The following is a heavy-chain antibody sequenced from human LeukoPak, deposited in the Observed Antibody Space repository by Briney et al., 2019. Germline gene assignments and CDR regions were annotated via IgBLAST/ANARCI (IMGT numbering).Heavy chain of an antibody. D-gene: IGHD3-3*01. Sequence: GRSLRLSCAASGFTFSSYGMHWVHQAPGKGLEWVAVIWYDGSNKYYADSVKGRFTISRDNSKNTLYLQMNSLRAEDTAVYYCAREYDYYMDVWGKGTTVTVSS. V-gene: IGHV3-33*01. CDR3: AREYDYYMDV. CDR2: IWYDGSNK. CDR1: GFTFSSYG. J-gene: IGHJ6*03.